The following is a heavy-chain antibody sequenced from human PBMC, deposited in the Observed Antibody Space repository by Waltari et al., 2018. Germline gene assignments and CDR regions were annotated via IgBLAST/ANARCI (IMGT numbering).Heavy chain of an antibody. Sequence: QVQLVQSGGEVRRPGASVTVSCKATGYIFTRYGISWVRQAPGKGLEWMGWIRGYDDTTHCAQNCQGRVTMSTDTCTSTVYMDLRSLRSDDTAVYYWARDYYYGSGSSWSDVFDIWGQGTMVTVSS. J-gene: IGHJ3*02. CDR2: IRGYDDTT. CDR3: ARDYYYGSGSSWSDVFDI. V-gene: IGHV1-18*01. CDR1: GYIFTRYG. D-gene: IGHD3-10*01.